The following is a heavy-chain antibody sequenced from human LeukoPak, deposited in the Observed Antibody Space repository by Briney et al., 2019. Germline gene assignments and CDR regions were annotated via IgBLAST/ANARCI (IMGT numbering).Heavy chain of an antibody. CDR3: AKEIDGSGSYYNAFDY. J-gene: IGHJ4*02. D-gene: IGHD3-10*01. Sequence: PGGSLRLSCAASGFTFDAYAMHSVPEAPGTGLERSPGISWNSGSIGYADSVKGRFTISRDNAKYSLYLQMNSLRAEDTALYYCAKEIDGSGSYYNAFDYWGQGTLVTVSS. CDR2: ISWNSGSI. CDR1: GFTFDAYA. V-gene: IGHV3-9*01.